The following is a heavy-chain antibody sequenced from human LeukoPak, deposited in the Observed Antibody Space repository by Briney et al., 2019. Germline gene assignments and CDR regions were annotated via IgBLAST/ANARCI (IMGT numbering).Heavy chain of an antibody. CDR2: IHTRGGT. D-gene: IGHD6-19*01. CDR1: GGSISSYY. CDR3: AGNSGWYVYNY. Sequence: SETLSLTCTVSGGSISSYYWRWIRQPPGKGLEWIGYIHTRGGTNYNPSLKSRVTISVDTSKNQFSLKLSSVTAADTAVYYCAGNSGWYVYNYWGQGTLVSVSS. J-gene: IGHJ4*02. V-gene: IGHV4-4*09.